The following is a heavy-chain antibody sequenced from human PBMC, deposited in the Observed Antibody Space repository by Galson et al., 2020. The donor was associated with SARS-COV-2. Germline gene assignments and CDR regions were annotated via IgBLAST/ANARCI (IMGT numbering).Heavy chain of an antibody. V-gene: IGHV4-39*01. D-gene: IGHD6-19*01. J-gene: IGHJ4*02. CDR3: ARIKSSGWYALFDY. Sequence: SETLSLTCTVSGGSISSSSYYWGWIRQPPGKGLEWIGSIYYSGSTYYNPSLKSRVTISVDTSKNQFSLKLSSVTAADTAVYYCARIKSSGWYALFDYWGQGTLVTVSS. CDR2: IYYSGST. CDR1: GGSISSSSYY.